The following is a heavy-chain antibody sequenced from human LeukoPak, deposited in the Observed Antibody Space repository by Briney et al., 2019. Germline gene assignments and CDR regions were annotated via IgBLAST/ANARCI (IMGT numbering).Heavy chain of an antibody. Sequence: SETLSLTCTVSGGSISSYYWSWIRQPPGKGLEWIGYIYYSGSTNYNPSLKSRVTISVDTSKNQFSLKLSSVTAADTAVYYCARSPGGGFDDYFDYSGQGTLVTVSS. J-gene: IGHJ4*02. CDR3: ARSPGGGFDDYFDY. CDR2: IYYSGST. D-gene: IGHD1-14*01. CDR1: GGSISSYY. V-gene: IGHV4-59*01.